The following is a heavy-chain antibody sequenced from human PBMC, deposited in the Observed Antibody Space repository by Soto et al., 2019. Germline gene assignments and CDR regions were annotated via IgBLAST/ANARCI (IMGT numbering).Heavy chain of an antibody. D-gene: IGHD3-3*01. CDR1: GFSISSSSYY. Sequence: PSGTLSLTCTVSGFSISSSSYYWGWIRQRPGQGREWVGSIYYSGSTYYNPSLKSRVTISVDTSKNQFSLKLSSVTAADTAVYYCARPLRRAIVGVVIMGGFDYWGQGTLVTVSS. CDR3: ARPLRRAIVGVVIMGGFDY. CDR2: IYYSGST. V-gene: IGHV4-39*01. J-gene: IGHJ4*02.